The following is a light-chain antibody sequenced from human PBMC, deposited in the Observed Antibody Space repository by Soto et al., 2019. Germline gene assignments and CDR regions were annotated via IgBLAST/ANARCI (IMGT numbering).Light chain of an antibody. J-gene: IGLJ2*01. CDR1: NSDVGGHKY. V-gene: IGLV2-14*01. CDR2: EVS. Sequence: QSALAQPASVSGSPGQSITISCTGTNSDVGGHKYVSWYQQFPGKAPKLMIYEVSNRPSGVSNRFSGSKSGNTASLTISGLQADDEADYYCSSYTNSNTGVFGGGTQLTVL. CDR3: SSYTNSNTGV.